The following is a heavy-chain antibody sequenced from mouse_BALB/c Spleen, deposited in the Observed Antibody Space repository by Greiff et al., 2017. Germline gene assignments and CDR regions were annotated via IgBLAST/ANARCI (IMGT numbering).Heavy chain of an antibody. J-gene: IGHJ2*01. Sequence: EVKLVESGGDLVKPGGSLKLSCAASGFTFSSYGMSWVRQTPDKRLEWVATISSGGSYTYYPDSVKGRFTISRDNAKNTLYLQMSSLKSEDTAMYYCARHDGSRGYYFDYWGQGTTLTVSS. CDR3: ARHDGSRGYYFDY. CDR1: GFTFSSYG. V-gene: IGHV5-6*01. D-gene: IGHD1-1*01. CDR2: ISSGGSYT.